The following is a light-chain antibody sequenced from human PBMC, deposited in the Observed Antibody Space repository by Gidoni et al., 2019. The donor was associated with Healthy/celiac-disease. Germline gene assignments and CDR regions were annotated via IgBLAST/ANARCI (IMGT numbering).Light chain of an antibody. Sequence: ALTQPPSVSGSPGQRFTFPCTGTSLTVGRYNLVPWYQQHPGKAPKLMIYEGSKRPSGVSNRFSGSKSGNTASLTISGLQAEDEADYYCCSYAGSSTHVVFGGGTKLTVL. CDR3: CSYAGSSTHVV. V-gene: IGLV2-23*01. CDR2: EGS. J-gene: IGLJ2*01. CDR1: SLTVGRYNL.